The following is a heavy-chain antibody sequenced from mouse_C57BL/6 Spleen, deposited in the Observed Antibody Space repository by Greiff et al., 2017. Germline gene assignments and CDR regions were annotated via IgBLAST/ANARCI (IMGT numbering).Heavy chain of an antibody. D-gene: IGHD1-1*01. CDR1: RFTFSSYA. CDR3: ARDQDYYGSSYWYFDV. Sequence: EVKLVESGGGLVKPGGSLKLSCAASRFTFSSYAMSWVRQTPEKRLEWVATISDGGSYTYYPDNVKGRFTISRDNAKNNLYLQMSHLKSEDTAMYYCARDQDYYGSSYWYFDVWGTGTTVTVSS. V-gene: IGHV5-4*01. J-gene: IGHJ1*03. CDR2: ISDGGSYT.